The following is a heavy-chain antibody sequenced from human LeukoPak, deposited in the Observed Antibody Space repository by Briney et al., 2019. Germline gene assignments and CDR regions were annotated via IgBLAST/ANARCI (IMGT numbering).Heavy chain of an antibody. CDR2: INAGNGNT. CDR3: ARASIAARANWFDP. D-gene: IGHD6-25*01. CDR1: GYTFTSYG. J-gene: IGHJ5*02. V-gene: IGHV1-3*03. Sequence: ASVKVSCKASGYTFTSYGISWVRQAPGQGLEWMGWINAGNGNTKYSQEFQGRVTITRDTSASTAYMELSSLRSEDMAVYYCARASIAARANWFDPWGQGTLVTVSS.